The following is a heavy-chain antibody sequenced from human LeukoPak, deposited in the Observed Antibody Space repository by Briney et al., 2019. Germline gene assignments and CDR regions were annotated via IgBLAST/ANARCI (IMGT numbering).Heavy chain of an antibody. CDR3: ARATGDVGY. V-gene: IGHV4-38-2*02. CDR2: IYHNGRT. Sequence: PSETLSLTCTVSGYSISSAFYWGWIRQPPGKGLEWIGTIYHNGRTYYNPSLKSRVTISLDTSKNQFSLDLTSVTAADTALYYCARATGDVGYWGQGTLVTVSS. J-gene: IGHJ4*02. CDR1: GYSISSAFY. D-gene: IGHD3-16*01.